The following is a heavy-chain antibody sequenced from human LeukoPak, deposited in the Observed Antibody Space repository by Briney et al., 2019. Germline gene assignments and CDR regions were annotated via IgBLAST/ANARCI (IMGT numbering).Heavy chain of an antibody. CDR3: ATYSSLNRREFQY. V-gene: IGHV3-30*02. CDR1: GFTFSNYG. D-gene: IGHD3-22*01. CDR2: IRYDGSNK. Sequence: PGGSLRLSCAASGFTFSNYGMHWVRQAPGKGLEWVTFIRYDGSNKYYADSVKGRFTISRDNSKNTLYLQMNSLRAEDTAVYYCATYSSLNRREFQYWGQGTLLTVSS. J-gene: IGHJ1*01.